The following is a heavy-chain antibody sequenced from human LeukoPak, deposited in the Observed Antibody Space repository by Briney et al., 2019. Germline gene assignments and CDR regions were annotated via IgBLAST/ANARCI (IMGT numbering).Heavy chain of an antibody. CDR3: AREYDFWSGLSPPDY. J-gene: IGHJ4*02. Sequence: PGGSLRLSCVASGFTLGDYNMNWVRQAPGKGLEWVSAITRSSTYMNYADSLKGRFTISRDNAKNSMYLQMNSLTAEDTAVYYCAREYDFWSGLSPPDYWGQGTLVTVSS. CDR1: GFTLGDYN. V-gene: IGHV3-21*01. D-gene: IGHD3-3*01. CDR2: ITRSSTYM.